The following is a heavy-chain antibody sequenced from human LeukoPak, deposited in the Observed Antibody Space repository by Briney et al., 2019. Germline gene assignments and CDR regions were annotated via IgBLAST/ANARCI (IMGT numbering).Heavy chain of an antibody. Sequence: SQTLSLTCAISGDSISSNNAAWKWIRQSPSRGLEWLGRTYYRSKWYNDYAVSVKSRITINPDTSKNQFSLQLNSVTPEDTAIYYCARHFWSGNNWFDPWGQGTLVTVSS. CDR3: ARHFWSGNNWFDP. CDR1: GDSISSNNAA. V-gene: IGHV6-1*01. D-gene: IGHD3-3*02. CDR2: TYYRSKWYN. J-gene: IGHJ5*02.